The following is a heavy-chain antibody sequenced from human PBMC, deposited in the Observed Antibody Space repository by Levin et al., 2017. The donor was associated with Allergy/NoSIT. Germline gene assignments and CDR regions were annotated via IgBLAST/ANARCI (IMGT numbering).Heavy chain of an antibody. CDR2: IWYDGSDK. D-gene: IGHD5-18*01. Sequence: QAGGSLRLSCTASGFTFSNYGMHWVRQAPGKGLEWVAVIWYDGSDKYNGGSVKGRFIISRDNSRNTVFLQMNSLKADDTAMYYCAREAGGYTDGRKSFKYWGQGILVFVSS. CDR3: AREAGGYTDGRKSFKY. V-gene: IGHV3-33*08. CDR1: GFTFSNYG. J-gene: IGHJ4*02.